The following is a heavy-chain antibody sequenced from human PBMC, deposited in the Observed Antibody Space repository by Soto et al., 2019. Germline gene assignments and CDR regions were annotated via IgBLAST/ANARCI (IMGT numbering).Heavy chain of an antibody. Sequence: QITLKESGPTLVKPTQTLTLTCTFSGFSLTTRPMGVGWIRQPPGKALEWLVVIYWNDDKRYSPSLKSRLTITKDTSKNQVVLTMTNMDPVDTATYYCAHRLSRYNWNGGYFDYWGQGALVTVSS. D-gene: IGHD1-1*01. CDR1: GFSLTTRPMG. V-gene: IGHV2-5*01. CDR2: IYWNDDK. CDR3: AHRLSRYNWNGGYFDY. J-gene: IGHJ4*02.